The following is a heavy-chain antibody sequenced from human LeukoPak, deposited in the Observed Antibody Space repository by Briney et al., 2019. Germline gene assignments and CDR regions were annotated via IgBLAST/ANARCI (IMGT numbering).Heavy chain of an antibody. V-gene: IGHV3-21*01. CDR1: GFTFSSNS. J-gene: IGHJ4*02. Sequence: KPGGSLSRSSAASGFTFSSNSRVWVGQAPGKELKWGSSINSSSSYIYYADPVKGRFTTSRDNAKNSLYLQMNSLRAEETAVYHCARIAATRASPYDYWGQGTLVTVSS. CDR2: INSSSSYI. CDR3: ARIAATRASPYDY. D-gene: IGHD2-15*01.